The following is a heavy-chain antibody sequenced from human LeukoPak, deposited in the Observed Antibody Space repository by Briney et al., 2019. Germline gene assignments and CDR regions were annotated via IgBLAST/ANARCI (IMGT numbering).Heavy chain of an antibody. CDR1: GFTFSSYS. V-gene: IGHV3-21*01. Sequence: GGSLRLSCAAPGFTFSSYSMNWVRQAPGKGLEWVSSISSSSSYIYYADSVKGRFTISRDNAKNSLYLQMNSLRAEDTAVYYCARPGGYCSGGSCYSLWDTAMAASFDYWGQGTLVTVSS. CDR3: ARPGGYCSGGSCYSLWDTAMAASFDY. J-gene: IGHJ4*02. D-gene: IGHD2-15*01. CDR2: ISSSSSYI.